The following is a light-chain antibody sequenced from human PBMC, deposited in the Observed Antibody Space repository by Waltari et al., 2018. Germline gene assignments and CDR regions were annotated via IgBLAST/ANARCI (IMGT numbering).Light chain of an antibody. CDR3: QTYNNYGT. V-gene: IGKV1-5*01. CDR2: DAS. J-gene: IGKJ1*01. Sequence: DIQMTQSPSTLSAAVGDRVTLPCRASQSISSWLAWYQPKPGKAPKLLIYDASSLESGVPSRFSGSGSGTEFTLTISSLQPDDSATYWCQTYNNYGTFGQGTKVEI. CDR1: QSISSW.